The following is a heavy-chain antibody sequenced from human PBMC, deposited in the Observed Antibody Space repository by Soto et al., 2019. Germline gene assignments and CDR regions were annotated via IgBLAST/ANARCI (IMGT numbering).Heavy chain of an antibody. CDR3: AKSPFGY. J-gene: IGHJ4*02. V-gene: IGHV3-23*01. CDR1: GGTFSSYA. CDR2: IRGSGGST. Sequence: LRLSCAASGGTFSSYAMSLVRQAPGKGLEWGSAIRGSGGSTYYADSGKGRFTISRDNSKNTLYMQMNRLRAEDTAVYCCAKSPFGYWGQGTLVRVSS.